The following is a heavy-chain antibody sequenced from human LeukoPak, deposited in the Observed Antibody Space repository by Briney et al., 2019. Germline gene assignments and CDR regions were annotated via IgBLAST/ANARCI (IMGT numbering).Heavy chain of an antibody. Sequence: SETLSLTCAVSGDSIVSGLWWSWVRQPPGKGLEWIGESHHNGISNYNPSLKSRVTMSLDKSKNQFSLKLTSVTAADTAMYYCARLHSSGFGALESWGQGSLVTVSS. CDR3: ARLHSSGFGALES. CDR2: SHHNGIS. J-gene: IGHJ4*02. V-gene: IGHV4-4*02. D-gene: IGHD6-19*01. CDR1: GDSIVSGLW.